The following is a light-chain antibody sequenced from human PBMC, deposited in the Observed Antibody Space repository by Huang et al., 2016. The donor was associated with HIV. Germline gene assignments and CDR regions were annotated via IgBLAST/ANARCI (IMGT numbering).Light chain of an antibody. CDR2: GSS. J-gene: IGKJ4*01. CDR3: QQYNNWPPLT. CDR1: QSVSID. Sequence: EIVMTQSPATLSVSPGERVTLSCRASQSVSIDLAWYQQKPGQAPRLVIYGSSTRATGIPTRFSGSGSGTEFTLTISSLQSEDFAVYYCQQYNNWPPLTFGGGTKVEIK. V-gene: IGKV3-15*01.